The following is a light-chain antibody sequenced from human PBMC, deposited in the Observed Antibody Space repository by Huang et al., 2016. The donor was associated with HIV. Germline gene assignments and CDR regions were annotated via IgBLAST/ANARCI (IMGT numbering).Light chain of an antibody. CDR1: QSVSTN. J-gene: IGKJ4*01. Sequence: DIVMTQSPVTLSVSPWERATLSCRASQSVSTNFAWYQQKPGQAPRLLIYAASTRATGIPARFIGSGSGTDFTLTISSLQSEDFAVYYCQQYDNWPLTFGGGTKVDIK. CDR3: QQYDNWPLT. CDR2: AAS. V-gene: IGKV3-15*01.